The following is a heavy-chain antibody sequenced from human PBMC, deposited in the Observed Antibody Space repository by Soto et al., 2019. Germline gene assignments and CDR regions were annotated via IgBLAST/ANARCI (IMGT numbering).Heavy chain of an antibody. CDR2: ISSSSSYI. D-gene: IGHD3-10*01. CDR3: ARDQHYGSGGMAYFDY. J-gene: IGHJ4*02. Sequence: EVQLVESGGGLVKPGGSLRLSCAASGFTFSSYSMNWVRQAPGKGLEWVSSISSSSSYIYYADSVNGRFTISRDNAKNSLYLQMNSLRAEDTAVYYCARDQHYGSGGMAYFDYWGQGTLVTVSS. V-gene: IGHV3-21*01. CDR1: GFTFSSYS.